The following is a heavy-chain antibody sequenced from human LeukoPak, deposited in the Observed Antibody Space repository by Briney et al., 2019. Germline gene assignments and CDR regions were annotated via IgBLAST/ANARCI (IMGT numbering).Heavy chain of an antibody. J-gene: IGHJ4*02. CDR2: IYYSGST. Sequence: SETLSLTCTVSGGSVSGGSYYWSWIRQPPGKGLEWIGYIYYSGSTNYNPSLKSRVTISVDTSKNQFSLKLSSVTAADTAVYYCASRKSGSYFPSIDYWGQGTLVTVSS. CDR1: GGSVSGGSYY. V-gene: IGHV4-61*01. D-gene: IGHD1-26*01. CDR3: ASRKSGSYFPSIDY.